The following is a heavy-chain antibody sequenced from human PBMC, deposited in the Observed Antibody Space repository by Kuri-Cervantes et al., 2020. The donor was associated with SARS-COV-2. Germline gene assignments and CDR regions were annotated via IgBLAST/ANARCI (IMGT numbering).Heavy chain of an antibody. D-gene: IGHD6-6*01. CDR3: ARDGRGSSSEWFDP. Sequence: GESLKISCTASGFTFSSYAMHWVRQAPGKGLEWVAVISYDGSNKYYADSVKGRFTISRDNSKSTLYLQMNSLRAEDTAVYYCARDGRGSSSEWFDPWGQGTLVTVSS. CDR2: ISYDGSNK. V-gene: IGHV3-30-3*01. J-gene: IGHJ5*02. CDR1: GFTFSSYA.